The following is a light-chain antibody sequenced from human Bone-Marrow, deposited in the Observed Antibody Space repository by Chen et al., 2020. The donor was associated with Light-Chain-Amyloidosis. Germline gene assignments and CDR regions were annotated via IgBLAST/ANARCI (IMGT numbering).Light chain of an antibody. J-gene: IGLJ3*02. Sequence: QSALTQPASVAGSPVKAITIACTGTSSDGGGYNFVSWYQQHPGKAPKLIIYDVSNRPAAVSNRFSGSKSGNTASLTISGLQAEDESDYYSSSYTSSSTLEFGGWTKLTVL. V-gene: IGLV2-14*01. CDR3: SSYTSSSTLE. CDR1: SSDGGGYNF. CDR2: DVS.